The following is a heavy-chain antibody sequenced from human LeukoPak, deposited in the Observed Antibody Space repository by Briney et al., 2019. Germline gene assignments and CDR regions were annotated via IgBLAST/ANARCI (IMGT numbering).Heavy chain of an antibody. CDR2: IYPGGGST. V-gene: IGHV1-46*01. CDR1: GYTFTSYD. CDR3: ARDNDFDY. J-gene: IGHJ4*02. D-gene: IGHD2-8*01. Sequence: GASVKVSCKASGYTFTSYDIHWVRQAPGQGLEWMGIIYPGGGSTNSAQKFQGRVTMTRDMSTSTVYMELSSLRSEDTAVHYCARDNDFDYWGQGTLVTVSS.